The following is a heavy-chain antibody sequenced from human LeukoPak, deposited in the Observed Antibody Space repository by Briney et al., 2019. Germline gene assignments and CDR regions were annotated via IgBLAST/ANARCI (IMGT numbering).Heavy chain of an antibody. D-gene: IGHD2-15*01. CDR3: ARGPHCSGGSCYSAFDY. V-gene: IGHV4-34*01. CDR2: INHSGST. CDR1: GGSFSGYY. J-gene: IGHJ4*02. Sequence: SETLSLTCAVYGGSFSGYYWSWIRQPPGKGLEWIGEINHSGSTNYNPSLKSRVTISVDTSKNQFSLKLSSVTAADTAVYYCARGPHCSGGSCYSAFDYWGQGTLVTVSS.